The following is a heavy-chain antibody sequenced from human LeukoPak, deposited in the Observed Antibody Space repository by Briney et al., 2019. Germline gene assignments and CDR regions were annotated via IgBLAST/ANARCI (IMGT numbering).Heavy chain of an antibody. V-gene: IGHV1-24*01. CDR1: GYTLTELS. J-gene: IGHJ3*02. Sequence: ASVKVSCKVSGYTLTELSMHWVRQAPGKGLEWMGGFDPEDGETIYAQKFQGRVTITTDESTSTAYMELSSLRSEDTAVYYCARNRGSSNAFDIWGQGTMVTVSS. CDR2: FDPEDGET. CDR3: ARNRGSSNAFDI. D-gene: IGHD6-6*01.